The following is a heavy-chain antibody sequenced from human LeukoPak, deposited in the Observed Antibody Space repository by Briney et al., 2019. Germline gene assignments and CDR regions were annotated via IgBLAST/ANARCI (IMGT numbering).Heavy chain of an antibody. CDR3: ARYYYDSSGYYAFDI. J-gene: IGHJ3*02. D-gene: IGHD3-22*01. Sequence: PSETLSLTCSVSGVSISGYYWSWIRHPPGGGLEWIGYIYDSGSTNYNPSLKSRVTISADTSKNQFSLRLSSVTAADTAVYYCARYYYDSSGYYAFDIWGQGTMVTVSS. CDR2: IYDSGST. CDR1: GVSISGYY. V-gene: IGHV4-59*01.